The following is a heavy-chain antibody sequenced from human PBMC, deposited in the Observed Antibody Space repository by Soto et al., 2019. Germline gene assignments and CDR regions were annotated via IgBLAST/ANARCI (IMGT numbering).Heavy chain of an antibody. D-gene: IGHD3-22*01. CDR3: ARGRITMIVVGLYYYYGMDV. Sequence: SETLSLTCTVAGGSVSSGSYYWSWIRQPPGKGLEWIGYIYYSGSTNYNPSLKSRVTISVDTSKNQFSLKLSSVTAADTAVYYCARGRITMIVVGLYYYYGMDVWGQGTTVTVSS. CDR1: GGSVSSGSYY. CDR2: IYYSGST. V-gene: IGHV4-61*01. J-gene: IGHJ6*02.